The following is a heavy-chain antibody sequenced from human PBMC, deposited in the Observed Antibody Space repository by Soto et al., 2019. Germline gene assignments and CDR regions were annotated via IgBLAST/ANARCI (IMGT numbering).Heavy chain of an antibody. Sequence: ASVKVSCKASGGTFSSYAISWVRQAPGQGLEWMGGIIPIFGTANYAQKFQVRVTITADKSTSTAYMELSSLRSEDTAVYYCAIAEYELLSYFTYFCGRDVWGQGTTVTV. CDR1: GGTFSSYA. CDR3: AIAEYELLSYFTYFCGRDV. V-gene: IGHV1-69*06. J-gene: IGHJ6*02. CDR2: IIPIFGTA. D-gene: IGHD2-2*01.